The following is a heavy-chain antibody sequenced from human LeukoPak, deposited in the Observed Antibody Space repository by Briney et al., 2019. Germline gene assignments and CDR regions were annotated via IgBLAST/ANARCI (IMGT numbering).Heavy chain of an antibody. Sequence: GGSLRLSYAASGFTFDDYAMHWVRQAPGKGLEWVSGISWNSGSIGYAASVRGRFTISRDNAKNSLHLQMNRLRAEDTAVYYCARDRFVDYYGSGSLRKYFDYWGQGTLVTVSS. V-gene: IGHV3-9*01. J-gene: IGHJ4*01. CDR1: GFTFDDYA. CDR2: ISWNSGSI. CDR3: ARDRFVDYYGSGSLRKYFDY. D-gene: IGHD3-10*01.